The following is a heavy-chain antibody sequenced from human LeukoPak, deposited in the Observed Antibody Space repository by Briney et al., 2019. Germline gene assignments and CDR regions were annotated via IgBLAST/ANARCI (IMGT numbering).Heavy chain of an antibody. J-gene: IGHJ4*02. D-gene: IGHD1-26*01. Sequence: ASVKVSCKASGYTFTSYAMHWVRQAPGQRLEWMGWINAGNGNTKYSQKFLGRVTITRDTSASTAYMELSSLRSEDTAVYYCARDRYSGNYYFDYWGQGTLVTVSS. CDR1: GYTFTSYA. V-gene: IGHV1-3*01. CDR2: INAGNGNT. CDR3: ARDRYSGNYYFDY.